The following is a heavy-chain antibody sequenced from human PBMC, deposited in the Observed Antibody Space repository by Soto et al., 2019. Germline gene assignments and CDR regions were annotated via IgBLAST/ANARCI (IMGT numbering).Heavy chain of an antibody. CDR3: ARGSSHAYNWFDP. CDR1: GGTFSSYA. D-gene: IGHD6-13*01. CDR2: IIPIFGTA. Sequence: PSVKVSCKASGGTFSSYAISWVRQAPGQGLEWMGGIIPIFGTANYAQKFQGRVTITADESTSTAYMELSSLRSEDMAVYYCARGSSHAYNWFDPWGQGTLVTVSS. J-gene: IGHJ5*02. V-gene: IGHV1-69*13.